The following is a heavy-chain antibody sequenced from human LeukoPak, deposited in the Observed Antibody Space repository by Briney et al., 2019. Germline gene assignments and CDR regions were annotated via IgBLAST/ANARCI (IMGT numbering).Heavy chain of an antibody. CDR1: GGSISTYY. J-gene: IGHJ3*02. CDR3: ARGRGLHYYDSSGFHSGALDI. V-gene: IGHV4-59*01. Sequence: SETLSLTCAVSGGSISTYYWSWIRQPPGKGLEWIGYIYYSGSTNYNPSLKSPFTISVDTSKNQFSLKLTSVTAADTAVYYCARGRGLHYYDSSGFHSGALDIWGQGTMVTVSS. D-gene: IGHD3-22*01. CDR2: IYYSGST.